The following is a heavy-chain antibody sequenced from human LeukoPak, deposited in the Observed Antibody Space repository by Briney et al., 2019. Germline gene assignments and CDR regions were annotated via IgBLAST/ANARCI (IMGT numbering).Heavy chain of an antibody. Sequence: SETLSLTCTVSGGSISSGSYYWGWIRQPPGKGLEWIGSMYHTGSTYYNPSLKSRVTISIDASKNQFSLNLTSLTAADTAVYYCARGVPFDPWGQGTQVTVSS. CDR3: ARGVPFDP. J-gene: IGHJ5*02. CDR2: MYHTGST. V-gene: IGHV4-39*07. CDR1: GGSISSGSYY. D-gene: IGHD4/OR15-4a*01.